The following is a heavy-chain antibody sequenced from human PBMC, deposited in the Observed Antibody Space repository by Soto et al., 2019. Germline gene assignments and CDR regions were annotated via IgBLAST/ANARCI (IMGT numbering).Heavy chain of an antibody. CDR2: IYYSGST. J-gene: IGHJ5*02. V-gene: IGHV4-31*03. D-gene: IGHD6-19*01. CDR3: ARDYSGGWYGYVGWFDP. Sequence: SETLSLTCTVSGGSISSGGYYWSWIRQHPGKGLEWIGYIYYSGSTYYNPSLKSRVTISVDTSKNQFSLKLSSVTAADTAVYYCARDYSGGWYGYVGWFDPWGQGTLVTVSS. CDR1: GGSISSGGYY.